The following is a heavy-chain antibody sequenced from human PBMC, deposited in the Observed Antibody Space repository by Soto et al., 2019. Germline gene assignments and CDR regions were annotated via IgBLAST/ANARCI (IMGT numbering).Heavy chain of an antibody. J-gene: IGHJ4*02. CDR1: GFTFSSYA. CDR2: ISYDGSNK. CDR3: ARDLTAEYYDILTGYFDY. Sequence: ESGGGVVQPGRSLRLSCAASGFTFSSYAMHWVRQAPGKGLEWVAVISYDGSNKYYADSVKGRFTISRDNSKNTLYLQMNSLRAEDTAVYYCARDLTAEYYDILTGYFDYWGQGTLVTVSS. V-gene: IGHV3-30-3*01. D-gene: IGHD3-9*01.